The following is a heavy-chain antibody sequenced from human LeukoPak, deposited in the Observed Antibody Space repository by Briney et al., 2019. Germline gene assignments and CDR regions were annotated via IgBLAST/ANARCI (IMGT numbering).Heavy chain of an antibody. CDR3: ARTLALVVPAAIAFDY. Sequence: SETLSLTCAVYGGSFSGYYWSWIRQPPGKGLEWIGSIYYSGSTYYNPSLKSRVTISVDTSKNQFSLKLSSVTAADTAVYYCARTLALVVPAAIAFDYWGQGTLVTVSS. D-gene: IGHD2-2*01. CDR2: IYYSGST. V-gene: IGHV4-34*01. J-gene: IGHJ4*02. CDR1: GGSFSGYY.